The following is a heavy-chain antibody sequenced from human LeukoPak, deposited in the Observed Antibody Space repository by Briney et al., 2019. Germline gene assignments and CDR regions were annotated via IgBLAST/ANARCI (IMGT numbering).Heavy chain of an antibody. CDR3: AKELNDFWSGYLKYNDAFDI. CDR1: GFTFSSYA. D-gene: IGHD3-3*01. Sequence: GGSLRLSCAASGFTFSSYAMSWVRQAPGKGLEWVSAISGSGGSTYYADSVKGRFTISRDNSKNSLYLQMNSLRAEDTAVYYCAKELNDFWSGYLKYNDAFDIWGQGTMVTVSS. CDR2: ISGSGGST. V-gene: IGHV3-23*01. J-gene: IGHJ3*02.